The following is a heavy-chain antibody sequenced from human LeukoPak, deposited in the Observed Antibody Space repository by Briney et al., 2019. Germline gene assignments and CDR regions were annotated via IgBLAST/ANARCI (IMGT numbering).Heavy chain of an antibody. CDR1: GGSISSYY. D-gene: IGHD1-26*01. CDR3: ARGGSGSYPAYFDY. CDR2: IYYSGGT. J-gene: IGHJ4*02. Sequence: PSETLSLTCTVSGGSISSYYWSWIRQPPGKGLEWIGYIYYSGGTNYNPSLKSRVTISVDTSKNQFSLKLSSVTAADTAVYCCARGGSGSYPAYFDYWGQGTLVTVSS. V-gene: IGHV4-59*01.